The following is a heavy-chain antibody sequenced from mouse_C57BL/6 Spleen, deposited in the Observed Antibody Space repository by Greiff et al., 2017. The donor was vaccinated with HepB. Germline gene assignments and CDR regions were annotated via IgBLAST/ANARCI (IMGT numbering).Heavy chain of an antibody. CDR1: GFTFSSYA. Sequence: EVQGVESGGGLVKPGGSLKLSCAASGFTFSSYAMSWVRQTPEKRLEWVATISDGGSYTYYPDNVKGRFTISRDNAKNNLYLQMSHLKSEDTAMYYCARERVGGKYYGRLYWYFDVWGTGTTVTVSS. D-gene: IGHD1-1*01. CDR2: ISDGGSYT. V-gene: IGHV5-4*01. J-gene: IGHJ1*03. CDR3: ARERVGGKYYGRLYWYFDV.